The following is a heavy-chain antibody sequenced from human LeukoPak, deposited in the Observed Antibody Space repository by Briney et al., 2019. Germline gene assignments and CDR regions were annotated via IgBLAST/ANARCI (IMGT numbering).Heavy chain of an antibody. CDR2: ISYDGSNK. V-gene: IGHV3-30*01. CDR1: GFTFSSYA. D-gene: IGHD4-23*01. Sequence: PGRSLRLSCAASGFTFSSYAMHWVRQAPGKGLEWVAVISYDGSNKYYADSVKGRFTISRDNSKNTLYLQMNSLRAEDTAVYYCARPRDYGGRDYFDYWGQGTLVTVSS. CDR3: ARPRDYGGRDYFDY. J-gene: IGHJ4*02.